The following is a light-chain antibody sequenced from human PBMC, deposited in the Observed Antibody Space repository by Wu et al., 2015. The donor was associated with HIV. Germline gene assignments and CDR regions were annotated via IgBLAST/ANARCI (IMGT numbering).Light chain of an antibody. CDR1: QSISSNY. V-gene: IGKV3-20*01. Sequence: EIVLTQSPGTLSLSPGERATLSCRASQSISSNYLAWYQQKPGQAPRLLISVASSRATGIPDKFSGSVSGTEFTLTINNMQSEDFALYYCQQYDNWPRTFGQGTNVEVK. CDR3: QQYDNWPRT. J-gene: IGKJ1*01. CDR2: VAS.